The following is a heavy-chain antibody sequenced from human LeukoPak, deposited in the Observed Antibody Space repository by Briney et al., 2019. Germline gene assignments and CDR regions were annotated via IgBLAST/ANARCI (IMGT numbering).Heavy chain of an antibody. D-gene: IGHD4-23*01. CDR2: ISYDGSNK. J-gene: IGHJ3*02. Sequence: GRSLRLSCAASGFTFSSYGMHWVRQAPGQGLEWVAVISYDGSNKYYADSVKGRFTISRDNSKNTLYLQMNSLRAEDTAVYYCAKYGGNSVRAFDIWGQGTMVTVSS. V-gene: IGHV3-30*18. CDR1: GFTFSSYG. CDR3: AKYGGNSVRAFDI.